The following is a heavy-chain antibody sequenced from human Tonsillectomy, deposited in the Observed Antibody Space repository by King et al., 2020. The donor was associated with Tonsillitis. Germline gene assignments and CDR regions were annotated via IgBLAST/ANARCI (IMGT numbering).Heavy chain of an antibody. CDR2: VSGSGGGI. J-gene: IGHJ4*02. CDR1: GFTFYNYA. V-gene: IGHV3-23*04. D-gene: IGHD4-23*01. Sequence: VQLVESGGGLVQPGGSLRLSCVASGFTFYNYAMNWVRQAPGKGLEWGSGVSGSGGGISYADSVKGRFTSSRDNSKNTVYLQMSGLRAEDTAAYYCAKRHAGAGSTVAASFDSWGQGTLVTVSS. CDR3: AKRHAGAGSTVAASFDS.